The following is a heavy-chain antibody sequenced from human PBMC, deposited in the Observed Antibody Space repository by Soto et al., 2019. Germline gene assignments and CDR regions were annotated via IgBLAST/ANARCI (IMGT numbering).Heavy chain of an antibody. D-gene: IGHD3-9*01. CDR3: ARGGYDILTGYYNRYYYYGMDV. CDR2: VNGGNGYT. CDR1: GYTFTNYA. V-gene: IGHV1-3*01. Sequence: GASVKVSCKASGYTFTNYALHWVRQAPGQRLEWMGWVNGGNGYTKYSQNFQGRVTITRDTSTSTAYMELSSLRSEDTAVYYCARGGYDILTGYYNRYYYYGMDVWGQGTTVTVSS. J-gene: IGHJ6*02.